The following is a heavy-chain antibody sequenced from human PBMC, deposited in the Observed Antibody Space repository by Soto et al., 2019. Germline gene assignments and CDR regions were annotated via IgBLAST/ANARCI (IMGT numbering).Heavy chain of an antibody. J-gene: IGHJ4*02. Sequence: GGSLRLSCVASGFTVSWNHVSWVRQAPGKGLEWVSVIYSGDGPYYADSVRGRFTMSRDNSQSTLYLQMNSLRAEDTAVYYCAREGGYSYGYGFFDYWGQGTLVTVSS. CDR2: IYSGDGP. CDR1: GFTVSWNH. V-gene: IGHV3-66*01. CDR3: AREGGYSYGYGFFDY. D-gene: IGHD5-18*01.